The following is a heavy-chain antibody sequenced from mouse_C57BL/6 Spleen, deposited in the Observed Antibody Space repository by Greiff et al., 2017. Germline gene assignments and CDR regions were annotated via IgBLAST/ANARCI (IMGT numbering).Heavy chain of an antibody. CDR2: IYPGDGDP. CDR3: ARRGGSSPLGY. V-gene: IGHV1-80*01. Sequence: QVQLQQSGAELVKPGASVKISCKASGYAFSSYWMNWVKQRPGKGLEWIGQIYPGDGDPNYNGKFKGKATLTADKSSSTAYMQLSSLPSEDSAVYFCARRGGSSPLGYWGQGTTLTVSS. CDR1: GYAFSSYW. D-gene: IGHD1-1*01. J-gene: IGHJ2*01.